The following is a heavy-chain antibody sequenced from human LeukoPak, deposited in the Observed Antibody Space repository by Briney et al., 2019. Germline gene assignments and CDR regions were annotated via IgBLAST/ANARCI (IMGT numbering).Heavy chain of an antibody. Sequence: SETLSLTCAVSDYSISSGYYWGWIRQPPGKGLEWIGSIYHSGSTYYNPSLKSRVTISVDTSKNQFSLKLSSVTAADTAVYYCARHISSRLEWLLLGHLDYWGQGALVTVSS. J-gene: IGHJ4*02. V-gene: IGHV4-38-2*01. CDR3: ARHISSRLEWLLLGHLDY. CDR2: IYHSGST. CDR1: DYSISSGYY. D-gene: IGHD3-3*01.